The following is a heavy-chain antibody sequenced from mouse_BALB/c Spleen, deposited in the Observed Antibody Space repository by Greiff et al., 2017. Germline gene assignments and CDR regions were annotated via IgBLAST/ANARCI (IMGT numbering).Heavy chain of an antibody. CDR3: AKGAGKGMDY. J-gene: IGHJ4*01. CDR2: IYPGDGDT. Sequence: QVQLQQSGAELARPGASVKLSCKASGYTFTSYWMQWVKQRPGQGLEWIGAIYPGDGDTRYTQKFKGKATLTADKSSSTAYMQLSSLASEDSAVYYCAKGAGKGMDYWGQGTSVTVSS. V-gene: IGHV1-87*01. D-gene: IGHD3-3*01. CDR1: GYTFTSYW.